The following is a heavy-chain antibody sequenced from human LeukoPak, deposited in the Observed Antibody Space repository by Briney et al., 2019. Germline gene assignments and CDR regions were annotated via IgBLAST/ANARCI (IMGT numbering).Heavy chain of an antibody. CDR2: VSDSGST. D-gene: IGHD6-13*01. V-gene: IGHV4-59*11. Sequence: SETLSLTCTVSGGSISSHYWSWIRQPPGKGLEWIGYVSDSGSTNYNPSLKSRVTVSVDTSKDQFSLKLTSVTAADTAVYYCARTGSSWPLYYYYYMDVWGKGATVTVSS. J-gene: IGHJ6*03. CDR1: GGSISSHY. CDR3: ARTGSSWPLYYYYYMDV.